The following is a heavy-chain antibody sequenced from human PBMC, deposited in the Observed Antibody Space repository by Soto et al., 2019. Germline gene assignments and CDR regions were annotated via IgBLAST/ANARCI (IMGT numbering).Heavy chain of an antibody. CDR1: GFTFSAYA. CDR3: AKFEGHPVEYWYLDF. V-gene: IGHV3-23*01. D-gene: IGHD1-1*01. J-gene: IGHJ2*01. CDR2: IHGGGGAT. Sequence: EVQLLESGGGLVQPGGSLRLSCAASGFTFSAYAMGWVRQAPGKGLEWVSTIHGGGGATHYADSVKGRFTISRDDSKNTLYAQMNSPSAEDTAVYYCAKFEGHPVEYWYLDFWGRGTLVTVSS.